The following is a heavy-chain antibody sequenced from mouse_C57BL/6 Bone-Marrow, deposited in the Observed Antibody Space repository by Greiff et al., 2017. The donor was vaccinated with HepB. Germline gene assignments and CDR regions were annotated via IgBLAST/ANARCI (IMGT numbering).Heavy chain of an antibody. CDR1: GFTFSSYA. J-gene: IGHJ3*01. CDR3: AREGTGPFAY. Sequence: EVMLVESGGGLVKPGGSLKLSCAASGFTFSSYAMSWVRQTPEKRPEWVATISDGGSYTYYPDNVKGRFTISRDNAKNNLYLQMSHLKSEDTAMYYCAREGTGPFAYWGQGTRVTGSA. CDR2: ISDGGSYT. V-gene: IGHV5-4*01. D-gene: IGHD4-1*01.